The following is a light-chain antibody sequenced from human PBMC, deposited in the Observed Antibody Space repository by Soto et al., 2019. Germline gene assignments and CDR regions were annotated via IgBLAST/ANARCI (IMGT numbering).Light chain of an antibody. Sequence: EFVLTQSPGTLSLSPGERATLSCRASQNVRNNYLAWYQQKPGQAPRLLIYDASSRATGIPDRFSGGGSGTDFTLTISRLEPEDFAVYYCQQFSSYPVTFGGGTKVEIK. V-gene: IGKV3-20*01. J-gene: IGKJ4*01. CDR1: QNVRNNY. CDR3: QQFSSYPVT. CDR2: DAS.